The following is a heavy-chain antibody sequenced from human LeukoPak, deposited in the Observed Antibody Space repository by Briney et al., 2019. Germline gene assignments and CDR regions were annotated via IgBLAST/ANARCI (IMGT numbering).Heavy chain of an antibody. Sequence: GGSLRLSCAASGFTFDSSGMHWIRQAADKGPEWVAGISYNGEDKYYADSVKGRFTISRDNAKNSLYLQMNSLRAEDTAVYYCASAVATMGDYWGQGTLVTVSS. CDR3: ASAVATMGDY. V-gene: IGHV3-30*03. CDR2: ISYNGEDK. J-gene: IGHJ4*02. CDR1: GFTFDSSG. D-gene: IGHD5-24*01.